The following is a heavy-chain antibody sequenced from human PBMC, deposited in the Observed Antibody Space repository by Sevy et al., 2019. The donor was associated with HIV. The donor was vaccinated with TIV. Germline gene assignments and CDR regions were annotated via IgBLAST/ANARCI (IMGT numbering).Heavy chain of an antibody. CDR1: GFTFSDYD. V-gene: IGHV3-30*03. J-gene: IGHJ4*02. Sequence: GGSLRLSCEASGFTFSDYDMHWVRQAPGKGLEWVALILSDGSQKYYEDSVKGRFTISRDTSKNTVYLQMNSLRANDTAVFYCAGGEGYRGLYFDYWGQGSLVTVSS. CDR2: ILSDGSQK. D-gene: IGHD5-12*01. CDR3: AGGEGYRGLYFDY.